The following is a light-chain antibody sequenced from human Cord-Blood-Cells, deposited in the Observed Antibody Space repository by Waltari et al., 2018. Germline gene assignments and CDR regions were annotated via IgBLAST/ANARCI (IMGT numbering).Light chain of an antibody. J-gene: IGKJ2*01. Sequence: DIQMTQSPSTLSASVGDRVTITCRASQSISSWLAWYQQKPGKAPKLLINKASSLESGVPSRCSGSGSGTEFTLTSSILQPDEFAANYCQQYNSYLYTFGQVTKLEIK. CDR3: QQYNSYLYT. CDR1: QSISSW. V-gene: IGKV1-5*03. CDR2: KAS.